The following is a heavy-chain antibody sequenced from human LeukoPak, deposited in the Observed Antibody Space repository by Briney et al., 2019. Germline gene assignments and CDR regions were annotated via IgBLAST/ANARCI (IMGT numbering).Heavy chain of an antibody. Sequence: SETLSLTCTVSGDSISSSNYYWGWIRQPPGKGLEWIGSIYYSGSPYYNPSLKSRVTISVDTSKNQFSLKLSSVTAADTAVYYCARRAPSGCSGGSRYHYYYYMDVWGKGTTVTVSS. CDR2: IYYSGSP. D-gene: IGHD2-15*01. V-gene: IGHV4-39*01. CDR1: GDSISSSNYY. J-gene: IGHJ6*03. CDR3: ARRAPSGCSGGSRYHYYYYMDV.